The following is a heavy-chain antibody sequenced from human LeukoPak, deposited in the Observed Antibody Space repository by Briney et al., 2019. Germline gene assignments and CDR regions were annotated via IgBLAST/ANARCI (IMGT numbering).Heavy chain of an antibody. J-gene: IGHJ4*02. Sequence: GGSLRLSCAASGFTFSSYSMNWARQAPGKGLEGVSSISSSSSYIYYADSVKGRFTISRDNAKNSLYLQMNSLRAEDTAVYYCAREYDYVWGSYRFYFDYWGQGTLVTVSS. D-gene: IGHD3-16*02. CDR3: AREYDYVWGSYRFYFDY. CDR2: ISSSSSYI. V-gene: IGHV3-21*01. CDR1: GFTFSSYS.